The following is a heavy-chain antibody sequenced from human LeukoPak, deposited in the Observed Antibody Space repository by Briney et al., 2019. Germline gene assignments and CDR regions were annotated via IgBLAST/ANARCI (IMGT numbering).Heavy chain of an antibody. Sequence: GGSLRLSCGVSGFTFSSYAMPWVRQAPGRGRVWVAVISYDGSNKYYADSVKGRFTISRDNPKNTLYVQMKSLRAEETAVYSCARADAYGDYKPVAFDIWGQGTMVTVSS. CDR2: ISYDGSNK. CDR3: ARADAYGDYKPVAFDI. V-gene: IGHV3-30-3*01. CDR1: GFTFSSYA. J-gene: IGHJ3*02. D-gene: IGHD4-17*01.